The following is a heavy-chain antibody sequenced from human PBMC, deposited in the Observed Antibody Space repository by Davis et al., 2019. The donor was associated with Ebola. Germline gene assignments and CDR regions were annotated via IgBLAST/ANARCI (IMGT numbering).Heavy chain of an antibody. Sequence: PGGSLRLSCAASAFSFSSYSMNWVRKAPGKGLEWVSYISTSSSPIYYADSVKGRFTISRDNAKNSLYLQMNSLRDEDTAVYYCARDQGAIAARPSAFDMWGQGTMVTVSS. J-gene: IGHJ3*02. CDR2: ISTSSSPI. V-gene: IGHV3-48*02. D-gene: IGHD6-6*01. CDR1: AFSFSSYS. CDR3: ARDQGAIAARPSAFDM.